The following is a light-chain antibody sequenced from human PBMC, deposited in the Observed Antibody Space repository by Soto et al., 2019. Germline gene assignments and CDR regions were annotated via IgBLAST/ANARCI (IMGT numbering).Light chain of an antibody. CDR2: LNSDGSH. CDR3: QTWGTGIQV. CDR1: SGLSNYA. V-gene: IGLV4-69*01. J-gene: IGLJ2*01. Sequence: QLVLTQSPSASASLGASVKLTCTLSSGLSNYAIAWHQQQPEKGPRYLMKLNSDGSHNKGDGIPDRFSGSSSGTERYLTISSLQSEDEADYYCQTWGTGIQVFGGGTKLTVL.